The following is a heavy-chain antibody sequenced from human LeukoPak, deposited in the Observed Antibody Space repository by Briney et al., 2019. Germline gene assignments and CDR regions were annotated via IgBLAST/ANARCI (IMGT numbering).Heavy chain of an antibody. V-gene: IGHV1-2*02. Sequence: ASVKVSCKASGYTFTGYYMHWVRQAPGQGLEWMGWINPNSGGTNYAQKFQGRVTMTRDTSISTVYMELSSLRSEDTAVYYCVKGPRPDITVAHTVENWGQGTLVTVSS. CDR3: VKGPRPDITVAHTVEN. CDR2: INPNSGGT. CDR1: GYTFTGYY. J-gene: IGHJ4*02. D-gene: IGHD6-19*01.